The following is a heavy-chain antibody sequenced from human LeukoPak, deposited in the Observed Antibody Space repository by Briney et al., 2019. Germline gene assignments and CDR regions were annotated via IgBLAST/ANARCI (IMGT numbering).Heavy chain of an antibody. CDR1: EFSVGSNY. CDR2: IYSGGST. Sequence: GGSLRLSCAASEFSVGSNYMTWVRQAPGKGLEWVSLIYSGGSTYYADSVKGRFTISRDNSKNTLYLQMNSLRAEDTAVYYCAKEITMVRGVRSDYWGQGTLVTVSS. CDR3: AKEITMVRGVRSDY. D-gene: IGHD3-10*01. V-gene: IGHV3-66*01. J-gene: IGHJ4*02.